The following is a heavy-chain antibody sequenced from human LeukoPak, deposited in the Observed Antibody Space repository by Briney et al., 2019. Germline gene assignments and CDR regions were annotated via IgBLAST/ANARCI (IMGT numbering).Heavy chain of an antibody. D-gene: IGHD3-22*01. CDR1: GFTFSSYW. CDR3: ARRYYDSGGSLSFDL. J-gene: IGHJ2*01. CDR2: INQDGSEK. V-gene: IGHV3-7*01. Sequence: PGGSLRLSCAASGFTFSSYWMSWVRQAPGKGMERVANINQDGSEKYYVDSVKGRFTISRDSAKNSLYLQMNSLRAEDTAVYSCARRYYDSGGSLSFDLWGRGTLVTVSS.